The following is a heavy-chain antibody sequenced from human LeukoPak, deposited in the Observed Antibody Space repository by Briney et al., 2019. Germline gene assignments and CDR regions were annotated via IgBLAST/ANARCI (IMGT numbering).Heavy chain of an antibody. CDR3: ARDEGQQFDY. J-gene: IGHJ4*02. CDR2: ISSGAGTI. V-gene: IGHV3-48*04. Sequence: GGSLRLSCAASGFTFSSYSMNWVRQAPGKGLEWVSYISSGAGTIYYADSVKGRFTISRDNAKNSLYLQMNSLRADDTAVYYCARDEGQQFDYWGQGTLVTVSS. D-gene: IGHD6-13*01. CDR1: GFTFSSYS.